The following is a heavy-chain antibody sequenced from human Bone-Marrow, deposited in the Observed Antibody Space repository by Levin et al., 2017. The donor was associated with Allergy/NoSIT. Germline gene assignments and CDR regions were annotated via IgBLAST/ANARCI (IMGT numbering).Heavy chain of an antibody. V-gene: IGHV3-74*01. D-gene: IGHD6-6*01. CDR2: INSDGSST. CDR1: GFTFSSYW. J-gene: IGHJ6*02. CDR3: ARSEPIAARRNYYYYGMDV. Sequence: PGESLKISCAASGFTFSSYWMHWVRQAPGKGLVWVSRINSDGSSTSYADSVKGRFTISRDNAKNTLYLQMNSLRAEDTAVYYCARSEPIAARRNYYYYGMDVWGQGTTVTVSS.